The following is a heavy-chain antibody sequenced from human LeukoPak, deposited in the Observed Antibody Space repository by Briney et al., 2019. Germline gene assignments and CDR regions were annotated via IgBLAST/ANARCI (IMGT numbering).Heavy chain of an antibody. V-gene: IGHV3-13*01. J-gene: IGHJ4*01. D-gene: IGHD3-10*01. CDR1: GFTFSRYD. Sequence: HPGGSLRLSCAASGFTFSRYDMHWVRQVPGKGLEWVSAIGTVGDTYYSGSVKGRFTISREDAQNSLYLQMNSLRDGDTAVYYCAREERGEGFQELDYWGQGILVTVSS. CDR3: AREERGEGFQELDY. CDR2: IGTVGDT.